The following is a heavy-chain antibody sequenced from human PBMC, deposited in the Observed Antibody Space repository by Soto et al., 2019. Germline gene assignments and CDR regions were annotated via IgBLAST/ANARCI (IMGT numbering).Heavy chain of an antibody. CDR2: IIPVFGAA. D-gene: IGHD2-8*02. CDR1: GATLDTFINYG. J-gene: IGHJ3*02. CDR3: ATGEGTKLLVLMYDALEN. Sequence: QVQLVQSGAEVKKPGSSVRVSCKASGATLDTFINYGLTWVRQAPGQGLEWMGGIIPVFGAANHAQKSQGRVMISAGESTRTVIMQLMSLRSDEAAVYYCATGEGTKLLVLMYDALENWGQGTMVTVSS. V-gene: IGHV1-69*12.